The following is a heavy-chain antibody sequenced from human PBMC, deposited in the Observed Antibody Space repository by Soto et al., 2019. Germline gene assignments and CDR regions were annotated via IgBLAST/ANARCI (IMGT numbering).Heavy chain of an antibody. CDR1: GHTLINYY. D-gene: IGHD3-22*01. J-gene: IGHJ4*02. V-gene: IGHV1-46*01. Sequence: QVQLVQSGAEVKKPGASVKVSCKASGHTLINYYMHWVRQAPGQGLDWLGKIDPSGNGTSYAERFQGRITLTSDTSTNTVYVELSSLRSEDTAIYYCAINYCESSAYLYWGQGTLVTVSS. CDR3: AINYCESSAYLY. CDR2: IDPSGNGT.